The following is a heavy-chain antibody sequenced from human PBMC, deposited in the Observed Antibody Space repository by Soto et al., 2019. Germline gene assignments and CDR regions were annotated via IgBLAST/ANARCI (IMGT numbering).Heavy chain of an antibody. Sequence: QVQLVESGGGVVQPGRSLRLSCAASGFTFSSYGMHWVRQAPGKGLEWVAVISYDGSNKYYADSVKGRFTISRDNSKNTLNLQVNGLRAEDTAVYYCAKRQGGYSYEYYYYGMDVCGQGTTVTVSS. CDR2: ISYDGSNK. V-gene: IGHV3-30*18. CDR3: AKRQGGYSYEYYYYGMDV. CDR1: GFTFSSYG. J-gene: IGHJ6*02. D-gene: IGHD5-18*01.